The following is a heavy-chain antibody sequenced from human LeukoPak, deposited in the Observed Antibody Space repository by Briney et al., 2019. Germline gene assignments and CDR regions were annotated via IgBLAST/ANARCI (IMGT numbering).Heavy chain of an antibody. Sequence: MPGGSLRLSCAASGFTFSSYSMNWVRQAPGKGLEWVSSISSSSSYIYYADSVKGRFTISRDNAKNSLYLQMNSLRAEDTAVYYCARDRSSSWPPYGIDVWGQGTTVTVSS. CDR2: ISSSSSYI. D-gene: IGHD2-2*01. J-gene: IGHJ6*02. V-gene: IGHV3-21*04. CDR3: ARDRSSSWPPYGIDV. CDR1: GFTFSSYS.